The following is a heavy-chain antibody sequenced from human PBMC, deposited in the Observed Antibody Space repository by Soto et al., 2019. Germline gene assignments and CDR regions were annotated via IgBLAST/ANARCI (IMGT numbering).Heavy chain of an antibody. J-gene: IGHJ4*02. CDR2: IYYSGST. V-gene: IGHV4-59*01. D-gene: IGHD6-19*01. CDR1: GGSISSYY. CDR3: ARAGGQWPPRRHAPFDY. Sequence: QVQLQESGPGLVKPSETLSLTCTVSGGSISSYYWSWIRQPPGKGLEWIGYIYYSGSTNYNPSLKSRVTISVDTSKNQFSLKLSSVTAADTAVYYCARAGGQWPPRRHAPFDYWGQGTLVTVSS.